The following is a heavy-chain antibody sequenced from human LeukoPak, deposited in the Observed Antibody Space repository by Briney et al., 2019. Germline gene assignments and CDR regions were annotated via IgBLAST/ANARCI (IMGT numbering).Heavy chain of an antibody. J-gene: IGHJ6*03. D-gene: IGHD2-8*02. CDR3: ARSGPYYYYYYMDV. CDR1: GGSISSGSYY. CDR2: IYTSGST. V-gene: IGHV4-61*02. Sequence: SETLSLTCTVSGGSISSGSYYWSWIRQPAGKGLKWIGRIYTSGSTNYNPSLKSRVTISVDTSKNPFSLKLSSVTAADTAVYYCARSGPYYYYYYMDVWGKGTTVTISS.